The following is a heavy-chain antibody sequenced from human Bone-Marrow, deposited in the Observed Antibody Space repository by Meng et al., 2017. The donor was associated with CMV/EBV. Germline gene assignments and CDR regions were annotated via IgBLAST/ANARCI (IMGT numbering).Heavy chain of an antibody. D-gene: IGHD3-3*01. CDR3: ARGSLPPIDYDFWSGYLRYYYYYGMDV. CDR1: GYTFTSYD. CDR2: MNPNSGNT. V-gene: IGHV1-8*03. J-gene: IGHJ6*02. Sequence: ASVKVSCKASGYTFTSYDINWVRQATGQGLEWMGWMNPNSGNTGYAQKFQGRVTITRNTSISTAYMELSSLRSEDTDVYYCARGSLPPIDYDFWSGYLRYYYYYGMDVWDQGTTVTVSS.